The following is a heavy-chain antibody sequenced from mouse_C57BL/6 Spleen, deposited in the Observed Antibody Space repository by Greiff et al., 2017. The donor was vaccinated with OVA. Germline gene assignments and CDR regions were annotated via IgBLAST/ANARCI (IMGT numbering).Heavy chain of an antibody. J-gene: IGHJ2*01. D-gene: IGHD1-1*01. CDR2: IDTDSGDT. CDR3: AREGFYYCNSDD. Sequence: QVQLQQSGAELVKPGASVKLSCTASGFTFTSYWMHWVKQRPERGLEWIGRIDTDSGDTKYTEKFKGKATIAVDKPTSTAYLQLSRLTSEDAAVYYCAREGFYYCNSDDWGQGTTLTVSS. CDR1: GFTFTSYW. V-gene: IGHV1-72*01.